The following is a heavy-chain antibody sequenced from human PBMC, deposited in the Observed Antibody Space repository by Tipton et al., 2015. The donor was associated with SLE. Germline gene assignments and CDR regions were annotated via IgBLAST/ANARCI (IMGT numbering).Heavy chain of an antibody. Sequence: TLSLTCTVSGYSISTGYYWGWIRQPPGKGLEWIGNMYQTGTTDYNPSLKSRVTISIDTSKNQFSLKLSAMTAADTAVYYCVRHEVSGIGYFQHWGQGTLVTVSS. CDR3: VRHEVSGIGYFQH. CDR1: GYSISTGYY. J-gene: IGHJ1*01. D-gene: IGHD5/OR15-5a*01. V-gene: IGHV4-38-2*02. CDR2: MYQTGTT.